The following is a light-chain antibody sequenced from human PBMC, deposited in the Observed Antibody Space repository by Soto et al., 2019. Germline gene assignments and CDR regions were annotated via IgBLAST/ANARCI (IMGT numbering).Light chain of an antibody. Sequence: EIVWTQSPATLSLSPGERATLAFRASQSVGSNYLAWYQQRPGQPPNLLIFGASHRAPDIPDRFSGSGSGTDFTLTISRLEPEDFAVYYCQQYGSSIQPFGQGTKVDIK. J-gene: IGKJ1*01. CDR1: QSVGSNY. CDR2: GAS. CDR3: QQYGSSIQP. V-gene: IGKV3-20*01.